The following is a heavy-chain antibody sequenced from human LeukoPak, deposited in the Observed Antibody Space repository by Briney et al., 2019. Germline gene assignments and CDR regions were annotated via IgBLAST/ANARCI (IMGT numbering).Heavy chain of an antibody. CDR3: ARAFDYGDRPFDY. D-gene: IGHD4-17*01. J-gene: IGHJ4*02. CDR1: GYTFTSYY. Sequence: ASVKVSCKASGYTFTSYYMHWVRQAPGQGLEWMGWINPNSGGTNYAQKFQGRVTITRDTSISTAYMELSRLRSDDTAVYYCARAFDYGDRPFDYWGQGTLVTVSS. V-gene: IGHV1-2*02. CDR2: INPNSGGT.